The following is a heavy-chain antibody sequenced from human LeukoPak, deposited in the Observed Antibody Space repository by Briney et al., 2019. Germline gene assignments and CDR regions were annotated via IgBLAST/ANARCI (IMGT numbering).Heavy chain of an antibody. Sequence: GGSLRLSCAASGFTFSDYYMSWIRQAPGKGREWVSYISSSGSTIYYADSVKGRFTISRDNAKNSLYLQMNSLRAEDTAVYYCARSYVATRPVDYWGQGTLVTVSS. V-gene: IGHV3-11*01. CDR3: ARSYVATRPVDY. CDR1: GFTFSDYY. D-gene: IGHD5-12*01. J-gene: IGHJ4*02. CDR2: ISSSGSTI.